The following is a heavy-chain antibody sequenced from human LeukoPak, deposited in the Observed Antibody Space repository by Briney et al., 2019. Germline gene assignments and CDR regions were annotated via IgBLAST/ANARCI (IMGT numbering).Heavy chain of an antibody. D-gene: IGHD5-24*01. CDR2: IYGGGNI. CDR3: ARGAGYNYPYYFDY. V-gene: IGHV3-53*01. CDR1: GFTVSSNY. J-gene: IGHJ4*02. Sequence: GGSLRLSCAASGFTVSSNYMNWVRPAPGKGLEWVSVIYGGGNIYYADSVKGRFTISRDNSKNTLYLQMNSLRAEDTAVYYCARGAGYNYPYYFDYWGQGTLVTVSS.